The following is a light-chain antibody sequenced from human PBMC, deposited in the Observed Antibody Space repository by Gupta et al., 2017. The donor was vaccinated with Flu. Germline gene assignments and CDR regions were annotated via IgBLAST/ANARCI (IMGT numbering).Light chain of an antibody. CDR1: QSISTY. CDR3: QQSYTSPVT. J-gene: IGKJ2*01. Sequence: PSSVSASVGDRVTITCRASQSISTYLNWYQQRPGKAPNLLIYSASILQDGVPSRFSGSGSGTEFTLTISSLQPDDFASYHCQQSYTSPVTFGQGTRLEI. CDR2: SAS. V-gene: IGKV1-39*01.